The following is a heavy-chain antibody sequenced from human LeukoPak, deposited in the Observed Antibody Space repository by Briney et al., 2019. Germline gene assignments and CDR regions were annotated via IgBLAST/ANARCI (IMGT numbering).Heavy chain of an antibody. CDR2: IYSGGST. CDR3: ARELVGATGSGTPRVAFDI. V-gene: IGHV3-53*01. Sequence: GGSLRLSCAASGFTVSSNYMSWVRQAPGKGLEWVSVIYSGGSTYYADSVKGRFTISRDNSKNTLYLQMNSLRAEDTAVYYCARELVGATGSGTPRVAFDIWGQGTMVTVSS. J-gene: IGHJ3*02. D-gene: IGHD1-26*01. CDR1: GFTVSSNY.